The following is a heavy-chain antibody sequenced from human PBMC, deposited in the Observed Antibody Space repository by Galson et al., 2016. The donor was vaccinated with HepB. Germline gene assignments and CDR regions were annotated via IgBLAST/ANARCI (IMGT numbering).Heavy chain of an antibody. CDR3: ARFVYDLLTGYIDY. CDR1: GFIFSDSA. CDR2: IRTIANTYAT. J-gene: IGHJ4*02. V-gene: IGHV3-73*01. D-gene: IGHD3-9*01. Sequence: SLRLSCAASGFIFSDSAIHWVRQASGKGLEWVGRIRTIANTYATTYAASVKGRFTISRDDSKNTAFLQMNNLKTEDTALYYCARFVYDLLTGYIDYGGQGALVTGSS.